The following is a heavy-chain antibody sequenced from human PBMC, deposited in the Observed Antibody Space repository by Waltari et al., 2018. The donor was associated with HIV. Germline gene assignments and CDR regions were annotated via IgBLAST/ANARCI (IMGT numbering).Heavy chain of an antibody. CDR2: ISYDGNNQ. V-gene: IGHV3-30*04. CDR1: GFTINRYA. D-gene: IGHD6-25*01. CDR3: ARVRVRAAGMDV. J-gene: IGHJ6*02. Sequence: QVPLVESGGGVVQPGGSLRLSCAASGFTINRYAMHWVRQAPGRGLEWVAVISYDGNNQYYADSVKGRFTISRDTPKNTLYLQMNSLRVEDTAVFYCARVRVRAAGMDVWGQGTTVTVSS.